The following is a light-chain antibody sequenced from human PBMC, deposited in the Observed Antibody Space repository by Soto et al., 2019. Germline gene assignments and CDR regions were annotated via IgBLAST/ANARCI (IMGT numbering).Light chain of an antibody. Sequence: IQLTQSPSTLSAYVGDTVTITCRASQTVSHWLAWYQQKPGKAPKILISRASGLEDGVPDRFSGSGSGTEFTLTISSLQPEDSATYYCQQFNDMYTFGQGTKVEIK. CDR2: RAS. V-gene: IGKV1-5*03. CDR3: QQFNDMYT. CDR1: QTVSHW. J-gene: IGKJ2*01.